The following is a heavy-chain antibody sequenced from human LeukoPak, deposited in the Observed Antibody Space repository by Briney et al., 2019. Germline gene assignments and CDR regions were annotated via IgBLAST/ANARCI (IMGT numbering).Heavy chain of an antibody. CDR3: ARAPSDYYDSSGYYVNWFDP. V-gene: IGHV1-69*04. CDR2: IIPILDIS. J-gene: IGHJ5*02. CDR1: GGTFISYA. D-gene: IGHD3-22*01. Sequence: SVKVSCKASGGTFISYAISWVRQAPGQGLEWMGRIIPILDISNYAQKFQGRVTITADKSTSTAYMELSSLRSEDTAVYYCARAPSDYYDSSGYYVNWFDPWGQGTLVTVSS.